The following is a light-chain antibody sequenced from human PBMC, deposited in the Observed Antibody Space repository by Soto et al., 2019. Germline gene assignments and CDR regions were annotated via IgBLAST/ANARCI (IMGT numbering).Light chain of an antibody. V-gene: IGKV3-15*01. CDR3: QQYCDGPPDT. Sequence: NVLTLSPGTLSPSQRERATLSCRASQSVSNNYLAWYQQKPGQAPRLLIYDASTRATGVPARFGGSGSGTEFTLTISGLQSENFATYYCQQYCDGPPDTIDQGTRVDIK. J-gene: IGKJ1*01. CDR1: QSVSNN. CDR2: DAS.